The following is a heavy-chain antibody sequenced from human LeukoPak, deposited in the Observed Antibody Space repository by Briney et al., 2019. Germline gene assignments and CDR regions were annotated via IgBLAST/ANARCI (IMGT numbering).Heavy chain of an antibody. Sequence: GGSLRLSCAASGFTFDDYAMHWVRQAPGKGLEWVSAISGSGGSTYYADSVKGRFTISRDNSKNTLYLQMNSLRAEDTAVYYCAKGGGVLRFLEWSINFDYWGQGTLVTVSS. D-gene: IGHD3-3*01. CDR2: ISGSGGST. CDR1: GFTFDDYA. J-gene: IGHJ4*02. CDR3: AKGGGVLRFLEWSINFDY. V-gene: IGHV3-23*01.